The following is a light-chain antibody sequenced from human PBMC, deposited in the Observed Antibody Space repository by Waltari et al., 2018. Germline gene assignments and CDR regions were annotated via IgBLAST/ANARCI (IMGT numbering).Light chain of an antibody. CDR2: NNE. Sequence: QSVLTQPPSASGTPGQRVTISCSGSSSNIGGNPVNWYQQLPGTAPKLLIYNNELRPSGFPDRFSGSKSGTSASLAISGLQSEDEADYYCAAWDDSRNGPVFGGGTKLPVL. V-gene: IGLV1-44*01. J-gene: IGLJ3*02. CDR3: AAWDDSRNGPV. CDR1: SSNIGGNP.